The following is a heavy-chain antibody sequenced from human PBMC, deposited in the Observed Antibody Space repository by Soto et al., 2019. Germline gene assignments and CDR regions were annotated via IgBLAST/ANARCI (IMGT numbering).Heavy chain of an antibody. CDR1: GDSVSSGSYY. CDR3: ARTFCSTTSCQAHGMDV. V-gene: IGHV4-61*01. D-gene: IGHD2-2*01. CDR2: LDYTGTT. J-gene: IGHJ6*02. Sequence: QVQLQESGPGLVKPSETLSLTCTVSGDSVSSGSYYWTWIRQPPGKGLEWIGYLDYTGTTNYNPSLKSRVTMPLETSSNQFSLRLSSVTAADTAVYFCARTFCSTTSCQAHGMDVWGQGTSVTVSS.